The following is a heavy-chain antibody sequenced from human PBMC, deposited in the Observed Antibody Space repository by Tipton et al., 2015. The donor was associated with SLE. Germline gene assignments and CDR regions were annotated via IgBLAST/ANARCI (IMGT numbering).Heavy chain of an antibody. CDR2: IYYSGST. J-gene: IGHJ4*02. D-gene: IGHD3-3*01. V-gene: IGHV4-31*03. Sequence: TLSLTCTVSGGSISSGGYYWSWIRRHPGKGLEWIGYIYYSGSTYYNPSLKSRVTTSVDTSKNQFSLKLSSVTAADTAVYYCARVPGVPALYYFDYWGQGTLVTVSS. CDR1: GGSISSGGYY. CDR3: ARVPGVPALYYFDY.